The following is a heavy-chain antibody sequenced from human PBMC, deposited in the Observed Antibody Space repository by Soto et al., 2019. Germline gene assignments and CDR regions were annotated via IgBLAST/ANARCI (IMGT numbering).Heavy chain of an antibody. CDR1: ESTVSRDW. D-gene: IGHD3-22*01. CDR3: ARGDYYDTSGPFSDAFDI. CDR2: INQDGSEK. Sequence: PGGSLRLSCAIFESTVSRDWMNWVRQAPGKGLEWVAHINQDGSEKYYVDSVKGRFTISRDDAKKSLYLQMNSLRAEDTAVYYCARGDYYDTSGPFSDAFDIWGQGTMVTVSS. V-gene: IGHV3-7*03. J-gene: IGHJ3*02.